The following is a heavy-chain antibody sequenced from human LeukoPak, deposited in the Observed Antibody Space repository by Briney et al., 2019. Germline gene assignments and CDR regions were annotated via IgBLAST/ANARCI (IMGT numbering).Heavy chain of an antibody. V-gene: IGHV1-24*01. J-gene: IGHJ5*02. CDR1: GYTLTELS. D-gene: IGHD1-26*01. CDR3: APWEGATNRWFDP. CDR2: FDPEDGEA. Sequence: ASVKVSCKVSGYTLTELSMHWVRQAPGKGLEWMGGFDPEDGEAIYAQKFQGRVTMTEDTSTDTAYMELSSLRSEDTAVYYCAPWEGATNRWFDPWGQGTLVTVSS.